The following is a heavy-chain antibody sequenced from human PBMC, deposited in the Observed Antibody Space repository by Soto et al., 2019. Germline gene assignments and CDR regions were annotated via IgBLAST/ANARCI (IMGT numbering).Heavy chain of an antibody. J-gene: IGHJ4*02. V-gene: IGHV1-69*05. CDR2: IIPIFGTA. CDR1: GGTFSSYA. D-gene: IGHD5-18*01. Sequence: GASVKVSCKASGGTFSSYAISWVRQAPGQGLEWIGGIIPIFGTANYAQKFQGRVTMTRDTSISTAYMELSRLRSDDTAVYYCARMGKQPYSDYWGQGTLVTVSS. CDR3: ARMGKQPYSDY.